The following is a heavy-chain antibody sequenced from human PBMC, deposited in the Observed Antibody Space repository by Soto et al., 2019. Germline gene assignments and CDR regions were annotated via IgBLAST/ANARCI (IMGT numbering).Heavy chain of an antibody. D-gene: IGHD3-3*01. CDR1: GGTFSSYA. J-gene: IGHJ6*02. V-gene: IGHV1-69*13. CDR2: IIPIFGTA. CDR3: ARVRLYDFSLPPYYGMDV. Sequence: GASVKVSCKASGGTFSSYAISWVRQAPGQGLEWMGGIIPIFGTANYAQKFQGRVTITADESTSTAYMELSSLRSEDTAVYYCARVRLYDFSLPPYYGMDVWGHGTTVTVSS.